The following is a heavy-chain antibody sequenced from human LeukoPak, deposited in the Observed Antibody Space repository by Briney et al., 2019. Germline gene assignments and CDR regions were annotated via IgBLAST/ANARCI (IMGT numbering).Heavy chain of an antibody. D-gene: IGHD5-24*01. CDR1: GFTFSNYW. Sequence: PGGSLRLSCAASGFTFSNYWMSWVRQAPGKGLEWVANIKQDGSLTHYVDSVKGRFTISKDNAKNTLYLQMNSLRAEDTAVYYCAREMATADAFDIWGQGTMVTVSS. J-gene: IGHJ3*02. V-gene: IGHV3-7*01. CDR3: AREMATADAFDI. CDR2: IKQDGSLT.